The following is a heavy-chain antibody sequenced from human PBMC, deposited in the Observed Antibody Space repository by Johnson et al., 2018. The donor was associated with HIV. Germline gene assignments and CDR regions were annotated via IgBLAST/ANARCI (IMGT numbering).Heavy chain of an antibody. V-gene: IGHV3-30*04. CDR2: ISYDGSIK. CDR1: GFTFSSYA. CDR3: AKTLGYDSSGYHDGCDI. J-gene: IGHJ3*02. D-gene: IGHD3-22*01. Sequence: QVQLVESGGGLVQPGGSLRLSCAASGFTFSSYAMHWVRQAPGKGLEWVAVISYDGSIKYYADSVKGRFSISRDNSKKTMYLQMNSLRPEDTAVYYCAKTLGYDSSGYHDGCDIWGQGTLVTVSS.